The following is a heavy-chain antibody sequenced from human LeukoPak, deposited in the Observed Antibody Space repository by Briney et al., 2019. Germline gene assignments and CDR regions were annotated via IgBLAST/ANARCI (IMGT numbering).Heavy chain of an antibody. CDR3: SKDLTSDFGGDFDP. V-gene: IGHV3-30*02. CDR2: IRSDGSHK. CDR1: GFTFSNHG. Sequence: GGSLRLSCAASGFTFSNHGMHWVRQAPGKGLEWVALIRSDGSHKYYADSVKGRFTISRDNSKSTVYLQMNSLRPEDTAVYYCSKDLTSDFGGDFDPWGQGTLVTVSS. J-gene: IGHJ5*02. D-gene: IGHD3-10*01.